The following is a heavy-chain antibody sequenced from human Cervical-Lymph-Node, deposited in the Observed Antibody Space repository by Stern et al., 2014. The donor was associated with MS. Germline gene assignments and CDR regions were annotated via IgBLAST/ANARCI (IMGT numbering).Heavy chain of an antibody. V-gene: IGHV1-2*02. CDR2: INPNRGGT. Sequence: QVQLVQSGAEVKKPGASVKVSCKASGYTFTDNYLHWVRQAPGNGLEWMGRINPNRGGTNSADKVQGRGTITRDTAISKAYMDLSRLKSDDTALYYCARGNGYDWSTFDSWGQGTVVTVSS. J-gene: IGHJ4*02. CDR1: GYTFTDNY. CDR3: ARGNGYDWSTFDS. D-gene: IGHD5-12*01.